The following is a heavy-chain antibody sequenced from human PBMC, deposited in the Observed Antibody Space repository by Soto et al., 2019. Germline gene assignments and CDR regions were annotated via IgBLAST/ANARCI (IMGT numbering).Heavy chain of an antibody. CDR1: GYTFTSYY. Sequence: ASLKVSCKASGYTFTSYYMHWGRQAPGQGLEWMGIINPSGGSTSYAQKFQGRVTMTRDTSTSTVYMELSSLRSEDTAVYYCARVSGGSYHSLDYWGKGTLVTAPQ. D-gene: IGHD1-26*01. CDR3: ARVSGGSYHSLDY. V-gene: IGHV1-46*01. CDR2: INPSGGST. J-gene: IGHJ4*02.